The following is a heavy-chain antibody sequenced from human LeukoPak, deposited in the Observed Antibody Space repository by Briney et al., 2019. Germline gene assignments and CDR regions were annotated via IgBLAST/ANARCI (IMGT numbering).Heavy chain of an antibody. CDR2: IYTSGST. J-gene: IGHJ3*02. CDR1: GGSISSYY. V-gene: IGHV4-4*07. CDR3: ARDGGKYCSSTSCRNAFDI. D-gene: IGHD2-2*01. Sequence: PSETLSLTCTVSGGSISSYYWSWIRQPAGKGLEWIGRIYTSGSTNYNPSLKSRVTMSVDTSKNQFSLKLSSVTAADTAVYYCARDGGKYCSSTSCRNAFDIWGQGTMVTVSA.